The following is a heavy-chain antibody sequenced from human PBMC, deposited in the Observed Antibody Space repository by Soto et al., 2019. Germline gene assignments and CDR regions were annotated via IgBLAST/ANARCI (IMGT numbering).Heavy chain of an antibody. CDR3: ARRSSTTGTTKRGDFDY. CDR1: GGSISSSSYY. Sequence: QLQLQESGPGLVKPSETLSLTCTVSGGSISSSSYYWGWIRQPPGKGLEWIGSIYYSGSTYYNPSLKSRVTISVDTSKNQFSLKLSSVTAADTAVYYCARRSSTTGTTKRGDFDYWGQGTLVTVSS. J-gene: IGHJ4*02. D-gene: IGHD1-1*01. CDR2: IYYSGST. V-gene: IGHV4-39*01.